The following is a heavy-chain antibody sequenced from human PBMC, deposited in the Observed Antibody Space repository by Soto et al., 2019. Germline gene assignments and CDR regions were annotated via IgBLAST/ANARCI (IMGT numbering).Heavy chain of an antibody. J-gene: IGHJ5*02. Sequence: QVQLVQSGAEVKKPGSSVKVSCKASGGTFSSYAISWVRQAPGQGLEWMGGIIPIFGTANYAQKFQGRVTITADESTSTAYMELSSLRSEDTAVYYCARDRNPGYCSGGSCHNWFDPWGQGTLVTVSS. CDR2: IIPIFGTA. CDR3: ARDRNPGYCSGGSCHNWFDP. CDR1: GGTFSSYA. V-gene: IGHV1-69*01. D-gene: IGHD2-15*01.